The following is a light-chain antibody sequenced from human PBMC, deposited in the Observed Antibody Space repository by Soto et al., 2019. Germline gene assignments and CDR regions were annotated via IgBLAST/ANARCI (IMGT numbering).Light chain of an antibody. CDR3: QQYHKLPIT. V-gene: IGKV4-1*01. CDR1: QSILSSSNNKNY. CDR2: DAS. Sequence: DIVMTQSPDSLTVSLGERATINCKSSQSILSSSNNKNYLNWYQQKPGTAPKLLIYDASNVETGVPSRFSGGGSGTDFSFTITSLQPEDIATYYCQQYHKLPITFGQGTRLEIK. J-gene: IGKJ5*01.